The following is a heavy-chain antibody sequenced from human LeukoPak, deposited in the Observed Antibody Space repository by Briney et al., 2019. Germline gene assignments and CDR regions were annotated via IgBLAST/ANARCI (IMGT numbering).Heavy chain of an antibody. CDR2: IIPIFGTA. J-gene: IGHJ6*02. CDR3: AREIAVAGIGYGMDV. CDR1: GGTFGSYA. V-gene: IGHV1-69*13. D-gene: IGHD6-19*01. Sequence: ASVKVSCKASGGTFGSYAISWVRQAPGQGLEWMGGIIPIFGTANYAQKFQGRVTITADESTSTAYMELSSLRSEDTAVYYCAREIAVAGIGYGMDVWGQGTTVTVSS.